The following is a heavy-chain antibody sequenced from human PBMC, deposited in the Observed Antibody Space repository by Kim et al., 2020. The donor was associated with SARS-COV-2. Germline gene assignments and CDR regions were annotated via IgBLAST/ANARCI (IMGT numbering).Heavy chain of an antibody. D-gene: IGHD5-12*01. J-gene: IGHJ4*02. CDR2: INPNSGGT. CDR3: ARGIQWLRFWADYFDY. Sequence: ASVKVSCKASGYTFTGYYMHWVRQAPGQGLEWMGWINPNSGGTNYAQKFQGWVTMTRDTSISTAYMELSRLRSDDTAVYYCARGIQWLRFWADYFDYWGQGTLVTVSS. CDR1: GYTFTGYY. V-gene: IGHV1-2*04.